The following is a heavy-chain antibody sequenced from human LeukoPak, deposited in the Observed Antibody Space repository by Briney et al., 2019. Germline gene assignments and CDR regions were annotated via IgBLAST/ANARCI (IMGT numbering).Heavy chain of an antibody. CDR3: ARRPSSTSCLDY. Sequence: ASVKVSCKASGYTFTSYGISWVRQAPGQGLEWMGWISAYNGNTNYAQKLQGRVTMTTDTSTSTACMELRSLRSDDTAVYYCARRPSSTSCLDYWGQGTLVTVSS. V-gene: IGHV1-18*01. D-gene: IGHD2-2*01. CDR1: GYTFTSYG. CDR2: ISAYNGNT. J-gene: IGHJ4*02.